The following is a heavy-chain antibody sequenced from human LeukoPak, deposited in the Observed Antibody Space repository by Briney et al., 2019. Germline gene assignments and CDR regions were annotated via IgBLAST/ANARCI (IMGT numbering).Heavy chain of an antibody. CDR1: GYTFTSYD. J-gene: IGHJ1*01. CDR3: ARASSMVRVYFQH. V-gene: IGHV1-3*01. D-gene: IGHD3-10*01. Sequence: ASVKVSCKASGYTFTSYDINWVRQATGQGLEWMGWINAGNGNTKYSQKFQGRVTITRDTSASTAYMELSSLRSEDTAVYYCARASSMVRVYFQHWGQGTLVTVSS. CDR2: INAGNGNT.